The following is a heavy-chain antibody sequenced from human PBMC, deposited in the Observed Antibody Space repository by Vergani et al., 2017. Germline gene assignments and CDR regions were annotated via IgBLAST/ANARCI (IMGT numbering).Heavy chain of an antibody. CDR1: GGSISSGDYY. D-gene: IGHD3-10*01. CDR2: IYYSGST. CDR3: ARKRVVREDLDY. V-gene: IGHV4-30-4*08. J-gene: IGHJ4*02. Sequence: QVQLQESGPGLVKPSQTLSLTCTVSGGSISSGDYYWNWIRQPPGKGLEWIGYIYYSGSTYYNPSLKSRCTISVDTSKNQFSLKLRSVTAADTAVYYCARKRVVREDLDYWGQGTLVTVSS.